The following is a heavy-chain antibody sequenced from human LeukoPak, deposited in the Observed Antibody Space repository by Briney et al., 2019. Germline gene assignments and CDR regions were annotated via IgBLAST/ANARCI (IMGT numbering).Heavy chain of an antibody. CDR2: ISAYNGNT. V-gene: IGHV1-18*01. CDR3: ARVGYNWNDTQNWFDP. J-gene: IGHJ5*02. D-gene: IGHD1-1*01. CDR1: GYTFTSYG. Sequence: ASVKVSCKASGYTFTSYGISWVRQAPGQGLEWMGWISAYNGNTNYAQKLQGRVTITTDESMSTAYMELSSLRSEDTAVYYCARVGYNWNDTQNWFDPWGQGTLVTVSS.